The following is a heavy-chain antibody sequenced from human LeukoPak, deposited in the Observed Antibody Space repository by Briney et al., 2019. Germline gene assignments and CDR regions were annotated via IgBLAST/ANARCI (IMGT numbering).Heavy chain of an antibody. CDR3: AGSVVTNHNLDY. V-gene: IGHV1-46*01. CDR2: INPSGGST. J-gene: IGHJ4*02. CDR1: GYTFTSYY. Sequence: VASVKVSCKASGYTFTSYYMHWVRQAPGQGLEWMGIINPSGGSTSYAQKFQGRVTMTRDTSTSTVYMELSSLRSEDTAVYYRAGSVVTNHNLDYWGQGTLVTVSS. D-gene: IGHD4-23*01.